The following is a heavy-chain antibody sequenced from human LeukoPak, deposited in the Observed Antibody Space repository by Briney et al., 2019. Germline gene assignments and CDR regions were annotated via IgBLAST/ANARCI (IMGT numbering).Heavy chain of an antibody. CDR1: GFTFSSYA. D-gene: IGHD2-2*01. J-gene: IGHJ3*02. V-gene: IGHV3-30*04. Sequence: GGSLRLSCAASGFTFSSYAMHWVRQAPGKGLEWVAVISYDGSNKYYVDSVKGRFTISRDNSKNTLYLQMNSLRAEDTAVYYCARDYHTFDIWGQGTMVTVSS. CDR2: ISYDGSNK. CDR3: ARDYHTFDI.